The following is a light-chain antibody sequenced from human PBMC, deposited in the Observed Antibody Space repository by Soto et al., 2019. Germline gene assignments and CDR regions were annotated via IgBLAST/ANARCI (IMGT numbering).Light chain of an antibody. Sequence: QSAPTQPASVSGSPGQSITVSCTGTSSDAGAYNHVSWYQQHPGKAPKLMIYEVSNRPSGISNRFSGSKSGNTASLTISGLQAEDEADYYCTSFTTSNTWVFGGGTKLAVL. J-gene: IGLJ3*02. CDR1: SSDAGAYNH. V-gene: IGLV2-14*01. CDR3: TSFTTSNTWV. CDR2: EVS.